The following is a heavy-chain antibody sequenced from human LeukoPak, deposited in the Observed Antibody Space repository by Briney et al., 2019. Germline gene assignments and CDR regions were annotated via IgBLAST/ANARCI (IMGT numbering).Heavy chain of an antibody. J-gene: IGHJ5*02. Sequence: SVKVSCKASGGTFSSYAISWVRQAPGQGLEWMGWINTYNGNTSSAQKFQGRVTITADESTSTAYMELSSLRSEDTAVYYCARGSVVPAARGWFDPWGQGTLVTVSS. V-gene: IGHV1-69*13. CDR3: ARGSVVPAARGWFDP. D-gene: IGHD2-2*01. CDR2: INTYNGNT. CDR1: GGTFSSYA.